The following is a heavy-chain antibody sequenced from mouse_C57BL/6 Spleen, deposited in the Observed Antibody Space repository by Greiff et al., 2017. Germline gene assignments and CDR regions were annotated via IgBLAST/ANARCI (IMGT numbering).Heavy chain of an antibody. V-gene: IGHV1-15*01. CDR3: TRDYYGSRNYAMDY. D-gene: IGHD1-1*01. CDR2: IDPDTGGT. J-gene: IGHJ4*01. Sequence: VQLVESGAELVRPGASVTLSCKASGYTFTDYEMHWVKQTPVHGLEWIGAIDPDTGGTAYNQKFKGKAILTADKSSSTAYMELRSLTSEDSAVYYCTRDYYGSRNYAMDYWGQGTSGTVSS. CDR1: GYTFTDYE.